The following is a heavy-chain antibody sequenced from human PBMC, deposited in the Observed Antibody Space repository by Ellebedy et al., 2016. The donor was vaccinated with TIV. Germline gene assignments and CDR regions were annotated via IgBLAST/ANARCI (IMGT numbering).Heavy chain of an antibody. D-gene: IGHD3-3*01. CDR3: ARDEDFWSGHFDY. CDR1: GYTFTSYG. J-gene: IGHJ4*02. CDR2: ISAYNGNT. V-gene: IGHV1-18*01. Sequence: AASVKVSCKASGYTFTSYGISWVRQAPGQGLEWMGWISAYNGNTNYAQQPQGRVTMTTDTSTTTAYMELRSLRSDDTAVYYCARDEDFWSGHFDYWGQGTLVTVSS.